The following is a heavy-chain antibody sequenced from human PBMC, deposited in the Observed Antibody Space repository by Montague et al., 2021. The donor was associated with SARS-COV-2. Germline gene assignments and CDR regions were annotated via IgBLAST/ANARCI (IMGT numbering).Heavy chain of an antibody. CDR3: AREYYDILTGYYKRVFDY. D-gene: IGHD3-9*01. J-gene: IGHJ4*02. CDR2: IDWXDDK. V-gene: IGHV2-70*11. Sequence: PALVKPTQTLTLTCTFSGFSLSTSGMCVSWIRQPPGKALEWLARIDWXDDKYYSTSLKTRLTISKDTSKNQVVLTMTNMDPVDTATYYCAREYYDILTGYYKRVFDYWGQGTLVTVSS. CDR1: GFSLSTSGMC.